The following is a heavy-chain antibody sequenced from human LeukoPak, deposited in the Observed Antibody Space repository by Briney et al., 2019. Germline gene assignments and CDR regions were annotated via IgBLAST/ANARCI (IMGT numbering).Heavy chain of an antibody. V-gene: IGHV4-30-4*01. Sequence: PSETLSLTCTVSGGSLSSGDYYWSWIRQPPGKGLEWVGYIYYSGSTYYNPSLKSRVTISVDTSKNQFSLKLRSVPAADTAVYYCAREWTVIHYWGQGTLVTVSS. J-gene: IGHJ4*02. CDR1: GGSLSSGDYY. CDR2: IYYSGST. CDR3: AREWTVIHY. D-gene: IGHD4-17*01.